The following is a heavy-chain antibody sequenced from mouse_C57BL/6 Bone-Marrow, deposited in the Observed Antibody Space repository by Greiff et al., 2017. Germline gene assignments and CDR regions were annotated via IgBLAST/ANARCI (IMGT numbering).Heavy chain of an antibody. Sequence: QVQLLQSGAELVRPGASVTLSCKASGFTFTDYEMHWVKQTPVHGLEWIGAIDPETGGTAYNQKFKGKAILTADNSSSTAYMELRSLPSEDSAVYYGTRVDYYGSSLYYLDYWGQGTTLTVSS. D-gene: IGHD1-1*01. J-gene: IGHJ2*01. CDR3: TRVDYYGSSLYYLDY. CDR1: GFTFTDYE. CDR2: IDPETGGT. V-gene: IGHV1-15*01.